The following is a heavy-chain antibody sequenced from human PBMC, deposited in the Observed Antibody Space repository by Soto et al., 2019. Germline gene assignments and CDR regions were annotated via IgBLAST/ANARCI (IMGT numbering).Heavy chain of an antibody. J-gene: IGHJ6*02. V-gene: IGHV3-49*04. CDR2: IRSKAYGGTT. CDR3: TRDRGSYYYYYGMDV. Sequence: GGSLRLSCTASGFTFGDYAMGWVRQAPGKGLEWVGFIRSKAYGGTTEYAASVKGRFTISRDDSKSIAYLQMNSLKTEDTAVYYCTRDRGSYYYYYGMDVWGQGTTVTVSS. CDR1: GFTFGDYA. D-gene: IGHD3-10*01.